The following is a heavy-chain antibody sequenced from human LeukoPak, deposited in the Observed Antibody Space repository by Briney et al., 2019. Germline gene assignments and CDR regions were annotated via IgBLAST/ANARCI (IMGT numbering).Heavy chain of an antibody. CDR1: GGSISSSSYY. CDR3: ARKSLRQNYFDS. Sequence: SETLSLTCTVSGGSISSSSYYWGWIRQPPGKGLEWIGSIYYSGSTNYSPSLNSRVTLSLDTSKNQFSLSLSSVTAADTAVYYCARKSLRQNYFDSWGQGILVTVSS. V-gene: IGHV4-39*07. CDR2: IYYSGST. J-gene: IGHJ4*02.